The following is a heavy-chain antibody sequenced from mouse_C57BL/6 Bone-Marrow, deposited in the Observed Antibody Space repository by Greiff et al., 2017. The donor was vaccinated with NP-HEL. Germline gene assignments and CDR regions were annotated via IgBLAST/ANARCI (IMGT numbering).Heavy chain of an antibody. Sequence: VQLQQPGAELVRPGTSVKLSCKASGYTFTSYWMHWVKQRPGQGLEWIGVIDPSDSYTNYNQKFKGKATLTVDTSSSTAYMQLSSLTSEDSAVYYCARRGTTVVHYWGQGTTLTVSS. CDR3: ARRGTTVVHY. J-gene: IGHJ2*01. D-gene: IGHD1-1*01. V-gene: IGHV1-59*01. CDR1: GYTFTSYW. CDR2: IDPSDSYT.